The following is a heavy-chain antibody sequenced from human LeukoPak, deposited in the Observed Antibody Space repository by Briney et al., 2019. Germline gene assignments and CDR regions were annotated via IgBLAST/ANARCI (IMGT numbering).Heavy chain of an antibody. CDR1: GGSISSYD. D-gene: IGHD4-17*01. CDR2: VHYSGTT. V-gene: IGHV4-59*01. CDR3: ATGYGDFRVEGRYFYS. J-gene: IGHJ4*02. Sequence: SETLSLTCTVSGGSISSYDWSWVRQPPGKGLEFIGHVHYSGTTNYNPSLRSRVTISIDTSKKHFFLKLKSVTAADTAVYYCATGYGDFRVEGRYFYSWGQGTLVTVSS.